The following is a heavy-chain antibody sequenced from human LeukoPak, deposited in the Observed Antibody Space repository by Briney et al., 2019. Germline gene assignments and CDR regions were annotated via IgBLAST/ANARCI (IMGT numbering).Heavy chain of an antibody. D-gene: IGHD3-3*01. CDR2: IYPSDSDT. J-gene: IGHJ3*02. V-gene: IGHV5-51*01. CDR1: GYRFTSYW. Sequence: GESLKISCTGSGYRFTSYWIGWVRQMPGKGLEWMAIIYPSDSDTKYSPSFQGQVTISADKSISTAYLQWSSLEASDTAMYYCAKSRFLEWPRDAFDIWGQGTMVTVSS. CDR3: AKSRFLEWPRDAFDI.